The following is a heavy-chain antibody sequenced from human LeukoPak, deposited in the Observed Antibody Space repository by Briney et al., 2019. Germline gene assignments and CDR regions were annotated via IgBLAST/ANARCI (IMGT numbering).Heavy chain of an antibody. CDR1: GFTFSSYA. D-gene: IGHD3-3*01. V-gene: IGHV3-23*01. CDR2: IGDNGGNT. J-gene: IGHJ4*02. Sequence: QPGGSLRLSCAASGFTFSSYAMSWVRQAPGKGLEWVSAIGDNGGNTYYADSVKGRLTISRDNSKNTLYLQMNSLRGEDTAVYFCARDQRSYFDLWSGYSYYFDYWGQGTLVAVSS. CDR3: ARDQRSYFDLWSGYSYYFDY.